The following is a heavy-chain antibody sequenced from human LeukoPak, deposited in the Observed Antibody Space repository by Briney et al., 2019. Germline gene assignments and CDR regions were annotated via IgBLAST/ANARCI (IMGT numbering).Heavy chain of an antibody. Sequence: SETLSLTCIVSGGSLSSYYWSWIRQPPGKGLEWIGYIYYSGSTNYNPSLKSRVTMSVDTSKNQFSLKLTSVTAADTAVYYCAREGYCSSSSCNNWLDPWGQGTLVTVSS. J-gene: IGHJ5*02. CDR2: IYYSGST. CDR3: AREGYCSSSSCNNWLDP. D-gene: IGHD2-2*01. CDR1: GGSLSSYY. V-gene: IGHV4-59*01.